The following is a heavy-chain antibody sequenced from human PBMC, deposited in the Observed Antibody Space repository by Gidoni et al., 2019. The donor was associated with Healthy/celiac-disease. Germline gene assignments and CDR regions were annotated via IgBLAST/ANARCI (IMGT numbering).Heavy chain of an antibody. D-gene: IGHD3-3*01. CDR1: GYTFTSYG. Sequence: QVQLVQSGAEVKKPGASVEVSCKASGYTFTSYGISWGRQDPGQGLAWMGWISAYNGNTNYAQKLQDRVTMTTDTSTSTAYMELRSLRSDDTAVYYCARDQGYDFWSGYYFNWFDPWGQGTLVTVSS. CDR3: ARDQGYDFWSGYYFNWFDP. CDR2: ISAYNGNT. J-gene: IGHJ5*02. V-gene: IGHV1-18*01.